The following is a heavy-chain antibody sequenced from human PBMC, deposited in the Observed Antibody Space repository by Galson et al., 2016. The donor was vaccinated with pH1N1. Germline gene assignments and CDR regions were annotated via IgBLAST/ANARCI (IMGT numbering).Heavy chain of an antibody. CDR1: GYMYTSYG. CDR3: ARLSGSRWLDP. CDR2: ISGYNGNT. V-gene: IGHV1-18*01. Sequence: SVKVSCKASGYMYTSYGITWVRQAPGQGLEWMGFISGYNGNTNYAQKFRGRLTMTTDTSKTTAYMELSSLRSDDTAFYYCARLSGSRWLDPWGQGTLVTVSS. J-gene: IGHJ5*02. D-gene: IGHD3-10*01.